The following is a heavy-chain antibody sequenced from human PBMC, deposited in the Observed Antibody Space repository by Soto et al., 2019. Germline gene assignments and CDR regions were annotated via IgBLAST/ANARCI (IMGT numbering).Heavy chain of an antibody. J-gene: IGHJ4*02. CDR3: ARGAGTVNFDY. V-gene: IGHV4-4*07. Sequence: SETLSLTCIFSGGSVSSDYWSWIRQPAGKGLEWIGRIYTSGTTNYNPSLKSRVTMSIDTSKNQFSLNLNSVTAADTAVYYCARGAGTVNFDYWGQGTLVTVSS. CDR2: IYTSGTT. D-gene: IGHD6-13*01. CDR1: GGSVSSDY.